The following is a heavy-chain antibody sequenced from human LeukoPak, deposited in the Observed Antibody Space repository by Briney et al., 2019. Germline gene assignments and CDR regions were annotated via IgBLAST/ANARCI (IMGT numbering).Heavy chain of an antibody. D-gene: IGHD6-19*01. CDR3: ARGLRGYSSGWFNRGRWYFDL. V-gene: IGHV4-34*01. CDR2: INHSGST. J-gene: IGHJ2*01. CDR1: GGSLSGYY. Sequence: SETLSLTCAVYGGSLSGYYWSWIRRPPGKGLEWIGEINHSGSTNYNPSLKSRVTISVDTSKNQFSLKLSSVTAADTAVYYCARGLRGYSSGWFNRGRWYFDLWGRGTLVTVSS.